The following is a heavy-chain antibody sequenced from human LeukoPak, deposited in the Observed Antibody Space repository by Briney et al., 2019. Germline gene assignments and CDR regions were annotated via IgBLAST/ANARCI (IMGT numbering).Heavy chain of an antibody. CDR3: ARSKYYDILTGYYMDAFDI. CDR2: ISGSGGST. CDR1: GFTFDTYW. Sequence: GGSLRLSCAASGFTFDTYWMSWVRQAPGKGLEWVSAISGSGGSTYYADSVKGRFTISRDNSKNTLYLQMNSLRAEDTAVYYCARSKYYDILTGYYMDAFDIWGQGTMVTVSS. V-gene: IGHV3-23*01. J-gene: IGHJ3*02. D-gene: IGHD3-9*01.